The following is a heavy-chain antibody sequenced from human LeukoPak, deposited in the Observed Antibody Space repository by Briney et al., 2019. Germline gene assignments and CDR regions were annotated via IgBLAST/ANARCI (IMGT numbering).Heavy chain of an antibody. D-gene: IGHD2-21*01. Sequence: GGSLRLSCAASGFTFSSYEMNWVRQAPGKGLEWVSYISSSGSTIYYADSVKGRFTISRDNAKNSLYLQMNSLRAEDTAVYYCARGYSAWYSYYFDYWGQGTLVTASS. CDR2: ISSSGSTI. J-gene: IGHJ4*02. CDR1: GFTFSSYE. CDR3: ARGYSAWYSYYFDY. V-gene: IGHV3-48*03.